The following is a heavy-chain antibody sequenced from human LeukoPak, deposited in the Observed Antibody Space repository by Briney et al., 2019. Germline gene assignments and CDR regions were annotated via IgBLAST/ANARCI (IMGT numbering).Heavy chain of an antibody. V-gene: IGHV4-34*01. CDR3: ARVGMWPGFDY. Sequence: SETLSLTCAVYGGSFSGYYWSWIRQPPGKGLEWIGEINHSGSTNYNPSLKSRVTISVDTSKNQFSLKLSSVTAADTAVYYCARVGMWPGFDYWGQGTLVTVSS. J-gene: IGHJ4*02. D-gene: IGHD1-1*01. CDR2: INHSGST. CDR1: GGSFSGYY.